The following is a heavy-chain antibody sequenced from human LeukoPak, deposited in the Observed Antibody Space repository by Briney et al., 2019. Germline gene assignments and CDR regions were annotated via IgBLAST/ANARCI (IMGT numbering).Heavy chain of an antibody. Sequence: GGSLRLSCAASGFTFSSYAMSWVRQAPGKGLEWVSAISGSGGSTYYADSVKGRFTISRDNSKNTLYLQMNSLRAEDTAVYYRANSPYGDYTYYFDYWGQGTLVTVSS. V-gene: IGHV3-23*01. D-gene: IGHD4-17*01. CDR2: ISGSGGST. J-gene: IGHJ4*02. CDR1: GFTFSSYA. CDR3: ANSPYGDYTYYFDY.